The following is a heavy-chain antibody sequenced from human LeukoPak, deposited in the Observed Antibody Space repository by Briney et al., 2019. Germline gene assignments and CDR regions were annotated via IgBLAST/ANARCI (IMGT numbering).Heavy chain of an antibody. J-gene: IGHJ4*02. D-gene: IGHD6-13*01. CDR3: ARVLSSSWLPYYFDF. CDR1: GGSISSGDYY. Sequence: SETLSLTCTVSGGSISSGDYYWSWIRQPPGKGLEWIGYIYYSGSTYYNPSLKSRVTISVDTSKNQFSLKLSSVTAADTALYYCARVLSSSWLPYYFDFWGQGALVTVSS. V-gene: IGHV4-30-4*08. CDR2: IYYSGST.